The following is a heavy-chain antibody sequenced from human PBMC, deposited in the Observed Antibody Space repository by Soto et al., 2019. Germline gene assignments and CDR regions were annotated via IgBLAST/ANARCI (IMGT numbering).Heavy chain of an antibody. V-gene: IGHV3-48*02. J-gene: IGHJ4*01. CDR3: ARLPKGSVVTG. CDR2: ISSSSENI. CDR1: GFSFRDHS. Sequence: VQLVESGGGVVSPGGSLRLSCVGSGFSFRDHSMNWVRQPPGKGLQWISYISSSSENIYYADSVKGRFTVSRDNAKNTLFLQMNSLRDDESAIYYCARLPKGSVVTGWGQGSLVTVSS. D-gene: IGHD2-21*02.